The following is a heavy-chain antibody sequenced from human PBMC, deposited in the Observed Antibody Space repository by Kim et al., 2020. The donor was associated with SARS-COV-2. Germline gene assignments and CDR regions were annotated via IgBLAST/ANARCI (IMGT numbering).Heavy chain of an antibody. CDR1: GFTFSSYG. CDR2: IWYDGSNK. Sequence: GGSLRLSCAASGFTFSSYGMHWVRQAPGKGLEWVAVIWYDGSNKYYVDSVKGRFTISRDNSKNTLYLQMNSLRAEDTAVYYCARGDRYNDGADFDYWGQG. CDR3: ARGDRYNDGADFDY. V-gene: IGHV3-33*01. J-gene: IGHJ4*02. D-gene: IGHD5-18*01.